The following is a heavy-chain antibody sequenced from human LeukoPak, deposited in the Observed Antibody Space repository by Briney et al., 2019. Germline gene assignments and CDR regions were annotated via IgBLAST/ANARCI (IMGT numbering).Heavy chain of an antibody. CDR3: ASSTQISKYADY. D-gene: IGHD2-2*01. Sequence: GGSLRLSCAASGFTLRRYGIHWVRQAPGKGLEWVAVISDEGSNKYYADSVRGRFTISRDNSKNTLYLQMISLRAEDTAVYYCASSTQISKYADYWGQGALVTVSS. V-gene: IGHV3-30*03. J-gene: IGHJ4*02. CDR1: GFTLRRYG. CDR2: ISDEGSNK.